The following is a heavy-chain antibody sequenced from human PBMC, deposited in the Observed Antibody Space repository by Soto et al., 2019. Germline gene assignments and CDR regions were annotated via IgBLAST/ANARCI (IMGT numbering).Heavy chain of an antibody. J-gene: IGHJ4*02. V-gene: IGHV1-18*01. Sequence: QVQLVQSGAEVKKPGASVKVSCKASGYTFIDYGISWVRQAPGQGLEWLGWISTYNGHTKNAEKVQGRVTMTTDTSTTTAYMELSSLRSDDTAVYYCAATTTQDGYSLPYWGQGTLVTVSS. D-gene: IGHD4-4*01. CDR3: AATTTQDGYSLPY. CDR1: GYTFIDYG. CDR2: ISTYNGHT.